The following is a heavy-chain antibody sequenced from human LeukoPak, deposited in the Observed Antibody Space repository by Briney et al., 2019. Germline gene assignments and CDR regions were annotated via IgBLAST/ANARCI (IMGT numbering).Heavy chain of an antibody. CDR2: IYYSGST. V-gene: IGHV4-59*06. D-gene: IGHD6-13*01. Sequence: SETLSLTCTVSGGSISSYYWNWVRQPPGKGLEWIGYIYYSGSTYYNPSLKSRVTISVDTSKNQFSLKLSSVTAADTAVYYCARNKESNSWYPVFDYWGQGTLVTVSS. J-gene: IGHJ4*02. CDR3: ARNKESNSWYPVFDY. CDR1: GGSISSYY.